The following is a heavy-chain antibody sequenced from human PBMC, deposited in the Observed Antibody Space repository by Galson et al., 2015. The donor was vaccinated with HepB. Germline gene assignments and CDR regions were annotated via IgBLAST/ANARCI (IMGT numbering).Heavy chain of an antibody. V-gene: IGHV3-23*01. CDR3: AKDQGDRSGYYYLGWDFDY. D-gene: IGHD3-22*01. CDR1: GFTFSSYA. CDR2: ISGSGGST. Sequence: SLRLSCAASGFTFSSYAMSWVRQAPGKGLEWVSAISGSGGSTSYADSVKGRFTISSDNSPNTLYLQLNSLRAEDTAVYYCAKDQGDRSGYYYLGWDFDYWGQGTLVTVSS. J-gene: IGHJ4*02.